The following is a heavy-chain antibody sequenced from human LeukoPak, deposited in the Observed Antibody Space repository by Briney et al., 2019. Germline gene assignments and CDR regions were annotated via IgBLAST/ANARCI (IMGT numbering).Heavy chain of an antibody. CDR3: ARGGVYYDFWSGYRRRDYYYYYGMDV. V-gene: IGHV1-18*01. D-gene: IGHD3-3*01. CDR2: ISAYNGNT. CDR1: GYTFTSYG. J-gene: IGHJ6*02. Sequence: ASVKVSCKASGYTFTSYGISWVRQAPGQGLEWMGWISAYNGNTNYAQKFQGRVTMTRDTSTSTVYMELSSLRSEDTAVYYCARGGVYYDFWSGYRRRDYYYYYGMDVWGQGTTVTVSS.